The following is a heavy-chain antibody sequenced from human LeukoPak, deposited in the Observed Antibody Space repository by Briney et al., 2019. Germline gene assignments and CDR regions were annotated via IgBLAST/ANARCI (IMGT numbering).Heavy chain of an antibody. CDR3: ARVHYYDSSGYLPWFDP. CDR1: GFTFSSYW. Sequence: GGSLRLSCAASGFTFSSYWMHWVRQAPGKGLVWVSRINSDGSSTSYADSVKGRFTISRDNAKNTLYLQMNSLRAEDTAVYYCARVHYYDSSGYLPWFDPWGQGTLVTVSS. D-gene: IGHD3-22*01. CDR2: INSDGSST. J-gene: IGHJ5*02. V-gene: IGHV3-74*01.